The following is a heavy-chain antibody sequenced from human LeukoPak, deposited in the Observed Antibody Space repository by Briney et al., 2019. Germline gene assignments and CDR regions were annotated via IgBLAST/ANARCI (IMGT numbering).Heavy chain of an antibody. CDR1: GFTFSSYA. J-gene: IGHJ5*02. CDR2: ISGSGGST. CDR3: TKGPYYYDSSGYSRRWFDP. Sequence: PGGSLRLSCAASGFTFSSYAMSWVRQAPGKGLEWVSRISGSGGSTYYADSVKGRFTISRDNSKNTLYLQMNSLRAEDTAVYYCTKGPYYYDSSGYSRRWFDPWGQGTLVTVSS. V-gene: IGHV3-23*01. D-gene: IGHD3-22*01.